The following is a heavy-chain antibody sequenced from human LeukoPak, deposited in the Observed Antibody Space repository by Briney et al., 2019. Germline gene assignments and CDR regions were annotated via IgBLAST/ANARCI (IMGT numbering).Heavy chain of an antibody. CDR1: GFTFSSYA. J-gene: IGHJ6*02. V-gene: IGHV3-9*01. CDR3: AKDLNPRPRAIAFDYGMDV. D-gene: IGHD2-21*01. Sequence: PGGSLRLSCAASGFTFSSYAMHWVRQAPGKGLEWVSGISWNSGSIGYADSVKGRFTISRDNAKNSLYLQMNSLRAEDTALYYCAKDLNPRPRAIAFDYGMDVWGQGTTVTVSS. CDR2: ISWNSGSI.